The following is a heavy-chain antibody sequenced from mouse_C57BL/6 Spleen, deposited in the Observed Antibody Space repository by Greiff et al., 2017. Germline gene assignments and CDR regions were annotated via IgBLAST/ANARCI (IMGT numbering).Heavy chain of an antibody. CDR2: IDPSDSET. CDR1: GYTFTSYW. CDR3: AKGNGKHYYYAMDY. V-gene: IGHV1-52*01. Sequence: QVQLQQPGAELVRPGSSVKLSCKASGYTFTSYWMHWVKQRPIQGLEWIGNIDPSDSETHYNQKFKDKATLTVDKSSSTAYMQLSSLTSEDSAVYYCAKGNGKHYYYAMDYWGQGTSVTVSS. D-gene: IGHD2-1*01. J-gene: IGHJ4*01.